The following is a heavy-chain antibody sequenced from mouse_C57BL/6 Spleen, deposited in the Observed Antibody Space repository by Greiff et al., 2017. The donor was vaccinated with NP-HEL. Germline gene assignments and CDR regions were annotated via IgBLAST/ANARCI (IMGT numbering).Heavy chain of an antibody. CDR3: ARYYSQKGYYAMDY. Sequence: QVQLKQPGAELVMPGASVKLSCKASGYTFTSYWMHWVKQRPGQGLEWIGEIDPSDSYTNYNQKFKGKSTLTVDKSSSTAYMQLSSLTSEDSAVYYCARYYSQKGYYAMDYWGQGTSVTVSS. J-gene: IGHJ4*01. CDR1: GYTFTSYW. D-gene: IGHD2-12*01. V-gene: IGHV1-69*01. CDR2: IDPSDSYT.